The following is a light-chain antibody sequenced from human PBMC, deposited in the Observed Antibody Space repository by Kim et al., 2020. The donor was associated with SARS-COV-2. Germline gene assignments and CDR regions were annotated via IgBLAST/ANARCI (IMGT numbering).Light chain of an antibody. CDR3: QQYSSSSPYT. J-gene: IGKJ2*01. V-gene: IGKV1-5*01. Sequence: ACVGDRVTITGRASHQISSWLAWYQQKPGKAPKLLIYEASSLESGVTSRFSGSGSGTEFTLTISSLQPDDFATYSCQQYSSSSPYTFGQGTKLEI. CDR1: HQISSW. CDR2: EAS.